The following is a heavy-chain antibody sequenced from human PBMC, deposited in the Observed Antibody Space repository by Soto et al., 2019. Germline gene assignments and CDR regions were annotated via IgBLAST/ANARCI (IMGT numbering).Heavy chain of an antibody. CDR1: GGTFSSYA. V-gene: IGHV1-69*01. CDR3: ARCSEGSSNPYYYYYDGIDV. J-gene: IGHJ6*02. D-gene: IGHD4-4*01. Sequence: QVQLVQSGAEVKKPGSSVKVSCKASGGTFSSYAISWVRQAPGQGLEWMGGIIPIFGTANYAQKFQGRVTITADESTSTDYMELSRLRSEDTAVYYCARCSEGSSNPYYYYYDGIDVWGQGPTVTVSS. CDR2: IIPIFGTA.